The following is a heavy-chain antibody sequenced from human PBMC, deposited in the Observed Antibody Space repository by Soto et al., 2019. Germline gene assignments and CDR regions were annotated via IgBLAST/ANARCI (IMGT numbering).Heavy chain of an antibody. V-gene: IGHV3-21*01. CDR3: ARDLAVAGKASY. J-gene: IGHJ4*02. CDR1: GFTFSSYS. D-gene: IGHD6-19*01. CDR2: ISSSSSYI. Sequence: EVQLVESGGGLVKPGGSLRLSCAASGFTFSSYSMTWVRKAPGQGLEWVSSISSSSSYIYYADSVKGRFTISRDNAKNSLYLQMKRLRAEDTAVYYCARDLAVAGKASYWGQGTLVTVAS.